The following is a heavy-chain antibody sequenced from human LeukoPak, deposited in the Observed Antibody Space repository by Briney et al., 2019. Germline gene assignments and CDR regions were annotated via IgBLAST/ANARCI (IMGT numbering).Heavy chain of an antibody. J-gene: IGHJ3*01. CDR3: SRDGGEGGNSAFDV. V-gene: IGHV3-72*01. CDR1: GFTFSDYI. Sequence: GGSLRLSCAASGFTFSDYILDWVRQAPGKGLEWVGRIRKKRNSYTTEYAASVKGRFTISRDDSKNSLYLHMNSLTTEDTAVYHCSRDGGEGGNSAFDVWGPGTMVTVSS. CDR2: IRKKRNSYTT. D-gene: IGHD3-16*01.